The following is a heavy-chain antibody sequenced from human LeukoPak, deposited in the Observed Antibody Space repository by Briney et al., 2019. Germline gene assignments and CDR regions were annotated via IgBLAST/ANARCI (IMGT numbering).Heavy chain of an antibody. J-gene: IGHJ5*02. V-gene: IGHV3-66*01. Sequence: GGSLRLSCAASGFTVSSNYMSWVRQAPGKGLEWVSVIYSGGSTYYADSVKGRFTISRDNSKSTLYLQMDSLSAEDTAVYYCARDNSDGSIVWFDPWGQGTLVTVSS. D-gene: IGHD2-15*01. CDR2: IYSGGST. CDR3: ARDNSDGSIVWFDP. CDR1: GFTVSSNY.